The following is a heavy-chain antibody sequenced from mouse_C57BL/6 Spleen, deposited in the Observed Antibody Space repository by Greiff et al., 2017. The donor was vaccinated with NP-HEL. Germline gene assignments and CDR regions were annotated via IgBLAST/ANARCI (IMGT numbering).Heavy chain of an antibody. V-gene: IGHV1-82*01. CDR1: GYAFSSSW. D-gene: IGHD2-3*01. CDR3: ARSDGYWFAY. J-gene: IGHJ3*01. CDR2: IYPGDGDT. Sequence: QVQLQQSGPELVKPGASVKISCKASGYAFSSSWMNWVKQRPGKGLEWIGRIYPGDGDTNYNGKFKGKATLTADKSSSTAYMQLSSRTSEDSAVYVCARSDGYWFAYWGQGTLVTVSA.